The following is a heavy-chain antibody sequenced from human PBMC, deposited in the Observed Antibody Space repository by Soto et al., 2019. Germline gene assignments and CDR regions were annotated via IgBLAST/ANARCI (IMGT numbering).Heavy chain of an antibody. CDR3: ARHEATYYNFYGMDV. CDR1: GYGFTTYG. CDR2: IHPGESDT. Sequence: PGESLRISYSSYGYGFTTYGVAWVRQMPGKGLEWMGSIHPGESDTRYSPSFQGQVTISADRSITTAYLQWSSLKASDTAMYYCARHEATYYNFYGMDVWGQGTTVTVSS. J-gene: IGHJ6*02. V-gene: IGHV5-51*01.